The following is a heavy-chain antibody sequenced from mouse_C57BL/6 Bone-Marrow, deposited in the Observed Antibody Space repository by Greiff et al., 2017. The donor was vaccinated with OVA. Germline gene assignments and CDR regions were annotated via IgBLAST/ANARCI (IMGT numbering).Heavy chain of an antibody. Sequence: EVKLMESGGGLVQPGGSLKLSCAASGFTFSDYGMAWVRRAPRKGPEWVAFISNLAYSIYYADTVTGRFTISRENAKNTLYLEMSSLRSEDTAMYYCARHGDYGRSYAMDYWGQGTSVTVSS. CDR2: ISNLAYSI. J-gene: IGHJ4*01. CDR1: GFTFSDYG. V-gene: IGHV5-15*01. D-gene: IGHD1-1*01. CDR3: ARHGDYGRSYAMDY.